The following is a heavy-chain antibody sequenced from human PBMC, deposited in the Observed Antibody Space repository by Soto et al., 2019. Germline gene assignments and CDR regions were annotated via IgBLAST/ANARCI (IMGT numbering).Heavy chain of an antibody. CDR1: GASITYGGYS. V-gene: IGHV4-30-2*01. D-gene: IGHD1-26*01. Sequence: QLQLHESGSGLVKPSQTLSLTCTVSGASITYGGYSWSWIRQTPGKGLEWIGYINHLETTFYNPSCESRLSLSMGRASTQASLNLSSMSAEDRAVYFCARGGGSASFDSWGQGILVTVSS. J-gene: IGHJ4*02. CDR2: INHLETT. CDR3: ARGGGSASFDS.